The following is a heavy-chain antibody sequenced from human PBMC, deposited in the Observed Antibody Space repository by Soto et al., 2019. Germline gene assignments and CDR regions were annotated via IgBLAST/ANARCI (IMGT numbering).Heavy chain of an antibody. Sequence: GGSLRLSCAASGFTFSSYAMSWVRQAPGKGLEWVSAISGSGGSTYYADSVKGRFTISRDNSKDTLYLQMNSLRAEDTAVYYCAKRPGYSSSWFYFDYWGQGTLVTVSS. CDR3: AKRPGYSSSWFYFDY. J-gene: IGHJ4*02. CDR2: ISGSGGST. V-gene: IGHV3-23*01. CDR1: GFTFSSYA. D-gene: IGHD6-13*01.